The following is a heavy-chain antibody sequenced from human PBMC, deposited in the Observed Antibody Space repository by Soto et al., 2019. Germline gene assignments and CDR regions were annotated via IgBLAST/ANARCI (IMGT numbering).Heavy chain of an antibody. CDR3: VRPTDQIAARRYVYDY. V-gene: IGHV1-69*12. Sequence: QVQLVQSGAEVKKPGSSVKVSCKASGGTFSSYAISWVRQAPGQGLEWMGGIIPIFGTANYAQKFQGRVTSTADESTSTAYMELRSLRSEDTAVYYCVRPTDQIAARRYVYDYWGQGTLVTVSS. CDR2: IIPIFGTA. J-gene: IGHJ4*02. CDR1: GGTFSSYA. D-gene: IGHD6-6*01.